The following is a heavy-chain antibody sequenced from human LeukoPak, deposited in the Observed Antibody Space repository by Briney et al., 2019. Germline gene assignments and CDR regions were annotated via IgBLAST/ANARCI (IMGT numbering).Heavy chain of an antibody. J-gene: IGHJ4*02. CDR1: GFTFNTVW. CDR3: VTRITSTGDY. Sequence: GGSLRLSCEASGFTFNTVWMNRVRQAPGKGLEWIGRIKTKTDGGTTEYAAPAKGRFTISRDDSKNTVYLQMNSLKTEDTALYYCVTRITSTGDYWGQGTLVTVSS. CDR2: IKTKTDGGTT. V-gene: IGHV3-15*01. D-gene: IGHD3-16*01.